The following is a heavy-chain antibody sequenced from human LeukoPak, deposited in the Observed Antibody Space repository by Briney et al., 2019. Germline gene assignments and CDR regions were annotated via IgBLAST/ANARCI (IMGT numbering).Heavy chain of an antibody. Sequence: GGSLRLSCAASGFTFSGSAMHWVRQASGKGLEWVGRIRSKANSYATAYAASVKGRFTIPRDDSKNTAYLQMNSLKTEDTAVYYCTAFVPMIVEGNDYWGQGTLVTVSS. CDR1: GFTFSGSA. CDR3: TAFVPMIVEGNDY. CDR2: IRSKANSYAT. V-gene: IGHV3-73*01. J-gene: IGHJ4*02. D-gene: IGHD3-22*01.